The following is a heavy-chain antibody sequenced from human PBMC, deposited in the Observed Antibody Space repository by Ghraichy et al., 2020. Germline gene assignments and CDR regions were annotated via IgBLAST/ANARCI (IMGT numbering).Heavy chain of an antibody. V-gene: IGHV4-59*08. CDR1: GGSISNYY. J-gene: IGHJ4*02. CDR3: ARVPFSTPTQP. D-gene: IGHD2/OR15-2a*01. CDR2: IYYTGST. Sequence: SETLSLTCTVSGGSISNYYWSWIRQPPGKGLEWIGYIYYTGSTNYNPSLESRVTISVDTSKNQFSLKLSSVTAADTAVYYCARVPFSTPTQPWGQGTLVTVAS.